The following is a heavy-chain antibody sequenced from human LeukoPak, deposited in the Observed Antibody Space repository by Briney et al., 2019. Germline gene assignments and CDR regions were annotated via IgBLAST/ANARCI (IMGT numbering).Heavy chain of an antibody. CDR2: IYYSGST. CDR3: ARRVASYFDY. J-gene: IGHJ4*02. V-gene: IGHV4-39*07. Sequence: SETLSLTCTVSGGSISSSSYYWGWIRQPPGKGLEWIGSIYYSGSTYYNPSLKSRVTISVDTSKNQFSLKLSSVTAADTAVYYCARRVASYFDYRGQGTLVTVSS. CDR1: GGSISSSSYY. D-gene: IGHD2-15*01.